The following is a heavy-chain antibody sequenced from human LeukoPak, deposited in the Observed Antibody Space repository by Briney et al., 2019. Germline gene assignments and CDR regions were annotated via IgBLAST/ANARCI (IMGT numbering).Heavy chain of an antibody. Sequence: SETLSLTCTVSGGSISSYYWSWIRQPPGKGLEWIGYIYYSGSTNYNPPLKSRVTISVDTSKNQFSLKLSSVTAADTAVYYCARQWELRRLAFDIWGQGTMVTVSS. CDR1: GGSISSYY. D-gene: IGHD1-26*01. J-gene: IGHJ3*02. V-gene: IGHV4-59*01. CDR3: ARQWELRRLAFDI. CDR2: IYYSGST.